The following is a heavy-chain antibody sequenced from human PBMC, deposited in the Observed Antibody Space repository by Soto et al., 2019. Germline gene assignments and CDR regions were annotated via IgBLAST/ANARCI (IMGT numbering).Heavy chain of an antibody. V-gene: IGHV3-23*01. CDR2: ISGSGGST. CDR1: GFTFGSYA. Sequence: GGSLRLSCAASGFTFGSYAMSWVRQAPGKGLEWVSAISGSGGSTYYADSVKGRFTISRDNSKNTLYLQMNSLRAEDTAVYYCAKHNYYDSSGYYYFDYWGQGTLVTVSS. D-gene: IGHD3-22*01. J-gene: IGHJ4*02. CDR3: AKHNYYDSSGYYYFDY.